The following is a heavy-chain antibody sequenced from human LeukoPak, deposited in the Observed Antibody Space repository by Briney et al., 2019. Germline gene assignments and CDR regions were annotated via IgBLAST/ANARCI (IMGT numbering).Heavy chain of an antibody. Sequence: GGSLRLSCAASGFTVSSNYMSWVRQAPGKGLEWVSVIYSGGSTYYADSVKGRLTISRDNSKNTLYLQMNSLRAEDTAVYYCARLGLVDAFDIWGQGTMVTVSS. CDR3: ARLGLVDAFDI. V-gene: IGHV3-66*01. D-gene: IGHD3-16*01. CDR2: IYSGGST. CDR1: GFTVSSNY. J-gene: IGHJ3*02.